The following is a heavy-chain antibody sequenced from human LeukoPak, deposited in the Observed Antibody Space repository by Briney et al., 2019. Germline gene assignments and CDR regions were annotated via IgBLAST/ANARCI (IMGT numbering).Heavy chain of an antibody. Sequence: GGSLRLSCSASGFTFSTYAMHWVRQAPGKGLEWVAVISYDGSNKYYADSVKGRFTISRDNSKNTLYLQMNSLRDEDTAVYYCSHPSTPDYGGLDYWGQGTLVTVSS. D-gene: IGHD4-17*01. CDR3: SHPSTPDYGGLDY. CDR2: ISYDGSNK. J-gene: IGHJ4*02. V-gene: IGHV3-30*04. CDR1: GFTFSTYA.